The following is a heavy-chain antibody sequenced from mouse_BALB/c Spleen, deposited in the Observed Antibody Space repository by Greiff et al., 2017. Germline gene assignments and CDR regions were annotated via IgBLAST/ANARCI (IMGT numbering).Heavy chain of an antibody. CDR3: ARGLLDY. V-gene: IGHV2-9*02. J-gene: IGHJ2*01. CDR1: GFSLTSYG. CDR2: IWAGGST. Sequence: VQLKESGPGLVAPSQSLSITCTVSGFSLTSYGVHWVRQPPGKGLEWLGVIWAGGSTNYNSALMSRLSISKDNSKSQVFLKMNSLQTDDTAMYYCARGLLDYWGQGTTLTVSS.